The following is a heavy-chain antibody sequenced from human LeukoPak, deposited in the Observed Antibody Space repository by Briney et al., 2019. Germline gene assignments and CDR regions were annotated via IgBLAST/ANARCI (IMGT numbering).Heavy chain of an antibody. Sequence: GGSLRLSCEASGFIFNGYTMHWVRQAPGKGLEWVSGISWNSGSIGYADSVKGRFTISRDNAKNSLYLQMNSLRAEDTAVYYCARDRSTDFWSGYYTNYFDYWGQGTLVTVSS. CDR2: ISWNSGSI. J-gene: IGHJ4*02. D-gene: IGHD3-3*01. CDR1: GFIFNGYT. CDR3: ARDRSTDFWSGYYTNYFDY. V-gene: IGHV3-9*01.